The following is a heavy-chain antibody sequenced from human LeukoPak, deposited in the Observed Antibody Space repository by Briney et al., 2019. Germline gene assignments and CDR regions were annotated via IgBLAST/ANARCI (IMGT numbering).Heavy chain of an antibody. CDR2: ISQSGAYV. CDR1: GFTFSDYY. D-gene: IGHD3-9*01. Sequence: GGSLRLSCAASGFTFSDYYMNWIRQAPGKGLEYIAYISQSGAYVFYADSVKGRFTVSRDNAKNSVFLQMNSLTAEDTAVYYCASVARLLADWGQGTLVTVSS. CDR3: ASVARLLAD. J-gene: IGHJ4*02. V-gene: IGHV3-11*01.